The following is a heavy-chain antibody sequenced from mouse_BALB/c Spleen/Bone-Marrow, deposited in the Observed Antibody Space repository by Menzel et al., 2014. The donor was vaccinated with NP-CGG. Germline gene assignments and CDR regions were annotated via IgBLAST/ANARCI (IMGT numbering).Heavy chain of an antibody. CDR3: AREGYGSSYGFAY. Sequence: VQLQQSGPELVKPGASMKISCKASGYSFAGYTMNWVKQSHGKNLEWIGLINPYNGGSSYNQKFKGKATLTVDKSPSTAYMELLSLTSEDSAVFYCAREGYGSSYGFAYWGQGTLVTVSA. CDR1: GYSFAGYT. V-gene: IGHV1-31*01. CDR2: INPYNGGS. D-gene: IGHD1-1*01. J-gene: IGHJ3*01.